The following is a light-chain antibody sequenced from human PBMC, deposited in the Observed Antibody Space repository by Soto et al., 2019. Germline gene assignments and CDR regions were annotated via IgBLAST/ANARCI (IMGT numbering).Light chain of an antibody. V-gene: IGKV2-28*01. J-gene: IGKJ5*01. CDR3: MQAQQTPIT. Sequence: IVMTQSPLSLPVTPGEPASISCRSSQNLLNGNGYNYLSWYLQKPGQSPQLLIYVASDRASGVPDRFSGSGSGTDFTLNISRVEAEDVGVYYCMQAQQTPITFGQGTRLEIK. CDR1: QNLLNGNGYNY. CDR2: VAS.